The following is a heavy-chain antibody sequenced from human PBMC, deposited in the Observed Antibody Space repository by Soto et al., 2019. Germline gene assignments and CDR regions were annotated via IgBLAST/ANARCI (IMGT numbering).Heavy chain of an antibody. V-gene: IGHV4-30-2*06. CDR3: VRGGGYDSFDF. CDR1: GVTMSYGAYS. CDR2: ISHLETT. D-gene: IGHD2-15*01. Sequence: PSKTLSLTCSVSGVTMSYGAYSWNWIRQSPGKVLEWLGYISHLETTYSNPSSRSRLSLXXXXTXNXLXLXLXSMTXADKAVYYCVRGGGYDSFDFWGQG. J-gene: IGHJ4*02.